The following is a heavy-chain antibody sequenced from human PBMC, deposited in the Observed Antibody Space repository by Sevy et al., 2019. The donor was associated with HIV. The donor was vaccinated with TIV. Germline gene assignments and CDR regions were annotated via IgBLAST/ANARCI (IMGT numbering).Heavy chain of an antibody. J-gene: IGHJ5*02. V-gene: IGHV3-23*01. Sequence: GGSLRLSCAASGFTFSSYAMSWVRQAPEKGLEWVSTLGGSGDTTYYADSVKGRFTISSDNSKNTLYLQMNNLRAEDTAVYYCARVGGWDVGYLDNWFDPWGQGTLVTVSS. CDR2: LGGSGDTT. CDR1: GFTFSSYA. D-gene: IGHD1-26*01. CDR3: ARVGGWDVGYLDNWFDP.